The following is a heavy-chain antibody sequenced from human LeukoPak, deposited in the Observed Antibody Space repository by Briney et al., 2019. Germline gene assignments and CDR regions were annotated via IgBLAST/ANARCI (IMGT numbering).Heavy chain of an antibody. Sequence: GGSLRLSCAASGFTFSSYAMHWVRQAPGKGLEYVSAISSNGGSTYYANSVKGRFTISRDNAKNTLYLQMNSLRAEDTAVYYCARDASIVGVYDYWGQGTLVTVSS. CDR1: GFTFSSYA. J-gene: IGHJ4*02. D-gene: IGHD1-26*01. CDR2: ISSNGGST. CDR3: ARDASIVGVYDY. V-gene: IGHV3-64*01.